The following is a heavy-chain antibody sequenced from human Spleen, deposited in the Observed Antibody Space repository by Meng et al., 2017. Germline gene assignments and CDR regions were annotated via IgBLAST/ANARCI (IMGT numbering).Heavy chain of an antibody. V-gene: IGHV4-39*07. Sequence: SETLSLTCTVSGGSISSSSYYWGWIRQPPGKGLEWIGSIYYSGSTYYNPSLKSRVTISVDTSKNQFSLKLSSVTAADTAVYYCARTFRIAVAGTKYWGQGTLVTVSS. CDR1: GGSISSSSYY. D-gene: IGHD6-19*01. CDR2: IYYSGST. J-gene: IGHJ4*02. CDR3: ARTFRIAVAGTKY.